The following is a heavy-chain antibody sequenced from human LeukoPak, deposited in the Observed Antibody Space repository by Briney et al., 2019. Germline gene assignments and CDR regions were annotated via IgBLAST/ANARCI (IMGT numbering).Heavy chain of an antibody. Sequence: KPSETLSLTCAVYGVSFSGYYWSWIRQPPGKGLEWIGEVNHSGSTNYNPSLKSRVTISVDTSKNQFSLKLSSVTAADTAVYYCARAARDRHELDYWGQGTLVTVSS. CDR1: GVSFSGYY. V-gene: IGHV4-34*01. CDR2: VNHSGST. J-gene: IGHJ4*02. CDR3: ARAARDRHELDY.